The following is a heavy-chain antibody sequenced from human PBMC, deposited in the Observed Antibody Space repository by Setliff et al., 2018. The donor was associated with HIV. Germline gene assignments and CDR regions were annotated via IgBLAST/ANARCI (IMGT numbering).Heavy chain of an antibody. CDR3: AKDHATSIWFTALLDY. J-gene: IGHJ4*02. D-gene: IGHD2-2*01. CDR2: ISGSAGTT. V-gene: IGHV3-23*01. CDR1: GFTFSNYA. Sequence: GGSLRLSCAASGFTFSNYAMSWVRQAPGKGLEWVSGISGSAGTTYYADSVKGRFTISRDNSKNTLYLQMNSLRAEDTAVYYCAKDHATSIWFTALLDYWGQGALVTVSS.